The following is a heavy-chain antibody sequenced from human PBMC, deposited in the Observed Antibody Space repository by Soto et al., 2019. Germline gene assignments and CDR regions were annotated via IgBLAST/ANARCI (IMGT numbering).Heavy chain of an antibody. J-gene: IGHJ6*02. Sequence: PSETLSLTCTVSGGSISSYYWSWIRQPAGKGLEWIGRIYTSGSTNYNPSLKSRVTMSVDTSKNQFSLKLSSVTAADTAVYYCARERLVVAATRYYYCYGMDVWGQGTTVTVSS. D-gene: IGHD2-15*01. CDR1: GGSISSYY. CDR3: ARERLVVAATRYYYCYGMDV. CDR2: IYTSGST. V-gene: IGHV4-4*07.